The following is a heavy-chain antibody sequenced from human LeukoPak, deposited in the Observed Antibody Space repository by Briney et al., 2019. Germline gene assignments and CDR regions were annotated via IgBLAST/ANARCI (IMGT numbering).Heavy chain of an antibody. CDR3: ARDGDGYYDSTEDYFDY. J-gene: IGHJ4*02. V-gene: IGHV3-48*04. CDR2: ISSSSSTI. CDR1: GFTFSSYS. Sequence: PGGSLRLSCAASGFTFSSYSMNWVRQAPGKGLEWVSYISSSSSTIYYADSVKGRFTISRDNAKNSLYLQMNSLRAEDTAVYYCARDGDGYYDSTEDYFDYWGQGTLVTVSS. D-gene: IGHD3-22*01.